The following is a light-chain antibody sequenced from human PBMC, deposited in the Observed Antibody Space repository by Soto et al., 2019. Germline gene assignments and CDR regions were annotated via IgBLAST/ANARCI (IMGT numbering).Light chain of an antibody. CDR1: SSDVGNYNL. CDR3: CSYAGSHASI. CDR2: EVN. Sequence: QSALTQPASVSGSPGQSITISCSGTSSDVGNYNLVSWYRQYPGKAPKVVIYEVNKRPSGVSNRFSGSKSGNTASLTISGLQAEDEADYYFCSYAGSHASIFGGGTKVTVL. V-gene: IGLV2-23*02. J-gene: IGLJ2*01.